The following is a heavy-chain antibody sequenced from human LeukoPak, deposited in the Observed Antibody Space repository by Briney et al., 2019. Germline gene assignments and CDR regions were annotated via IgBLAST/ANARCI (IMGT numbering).Heavy chain of an antibody. CDR2: ISDTSDI. V-gene: IGHV3-21*06. Sequence: PGGSLRLSCAASGFTFRIYGMNWVRQAPGKGLEWVSSISDTSDISYADSVKGRFTVSRDNAKNSVSLQMNSLRLEDTAVYYCARDRGARGRGLAWGQGTLVSVSS. D-gene: IGHD3-10*01. J-gene: IGHJ4*02. CDR3: ARDRGARGRGLA. CDR1: GFTFRIYG.